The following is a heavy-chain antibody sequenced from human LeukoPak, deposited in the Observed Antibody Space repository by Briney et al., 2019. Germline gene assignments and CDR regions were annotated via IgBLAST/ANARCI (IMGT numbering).Heavy chain of an antibody. CDR3: AHSYYFGSRSYYNVWFAP. J-gene: IGHJ5*02. CDR1: GFSLSTGGVG. V-gene: IGHV2-5*02. Sequence: SGPALVKPTQTLTLTCTFSGFSLSTGGVGVGWIRQPPGKALQWLALIYWDDEKYYSPSLKSRLSISRDTSRNQVVLTTNMDPLDTATYFCAHSYYFGSRSYYNVWFAPWGLGTLVTVSS. CDR2: IYWDDEK. D-gene: IGHD3-10*01.